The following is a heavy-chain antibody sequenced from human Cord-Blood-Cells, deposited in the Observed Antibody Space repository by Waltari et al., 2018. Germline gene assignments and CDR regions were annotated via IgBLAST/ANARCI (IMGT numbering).Heavy chain of an antibody. CDR2: ISSSSSYI. V-gene: IGHV3-21*01. CDR3: ARDGGNSDY. CDR1: GFTFSSYS. D-gene: IGHD2-21*02. Sequence: EVQLVESGGGLVKPGGSLRLSCAASGFTFSSYSMNWVRQAPGKGLECGSSISSSSSYIYYADSVKGRFTISRDNAKNSLYLQMNSLRAEDTAVYYCARDGGNSDYWGQGTLVTVSS. J-gene: IGHJ4*02.